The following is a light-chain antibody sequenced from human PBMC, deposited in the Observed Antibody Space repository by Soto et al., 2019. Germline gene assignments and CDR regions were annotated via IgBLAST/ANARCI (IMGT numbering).Light chain of an antibody. V-gene: IGKV3-11*01. CDR3: QHRGNWPPYS. Sequence: EIVLTQSPATLSLSPGERATLSCRATQSVSTYLAWYQQKPGQAPRLLIYDASNKAPGIPARFGGGGSGTDFTLTISSLEPEDSAVYCGQHRGNWPPYSFGEGTKLEIK. CDR2: DAS. J-gene: IGKJ2*03. CDR1: QSVSTY.